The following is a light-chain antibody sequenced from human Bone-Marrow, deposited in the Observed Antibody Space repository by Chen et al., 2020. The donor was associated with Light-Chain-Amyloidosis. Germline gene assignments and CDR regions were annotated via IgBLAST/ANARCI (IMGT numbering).Light chain of an antibody. CDR2: EVS. V-gene: IGLV2-8*01. CDR1: SSDVGGYNY. J-gene: IGLJ3*02. CDR3: SSYAGSNNLV. Sequence: QSALTQPPSASGSPGQSVTISCTGTSSDVGGYNYVSWYQQHPGKAPKLMIYEVSKRPSGVPDRCTGSKSVNTASLTVSGLQAEEEADYYGSSYAGSNNLVFGGGTKLTVL.